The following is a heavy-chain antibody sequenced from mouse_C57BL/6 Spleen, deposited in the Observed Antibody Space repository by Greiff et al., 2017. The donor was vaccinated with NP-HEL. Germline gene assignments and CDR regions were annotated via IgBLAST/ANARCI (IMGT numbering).Heavy chain of an antibody. CDR1: GYTFTSYW. D-gene: IGHD1-1*02. J-gene: IGHJ4*01. CDR2: IDPSDSYT. CDR3: ARYGDAMDY. V-gene: IGHV1-69*01. Sequence: VQLQQSGAELVMPGASVKLSCKASGYTFTSYWMHWVKQRPGQGLEWIGEIDPSDSYTNYNQKFKGKSTLTVDKSSSTAYMQLSSLTSEDSAVYYCARYGDAMDYWGQGTSVTVSS.